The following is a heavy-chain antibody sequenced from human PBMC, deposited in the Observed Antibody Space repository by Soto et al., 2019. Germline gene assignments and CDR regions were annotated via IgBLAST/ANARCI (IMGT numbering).Heavy chain of an antibody. J-gene: IGHJ5*02. Sequence: ASVKVSCKAPGDTFTSYYLNWVRQAPGQGLEWMGVINPHGGSTKYAQKFQGRVTMTRDTSRSTVYMEPRSLGSDDTAIYYCARSSGGNFGIIIEGSNWFDPWGQGTLVTVSS. D-gene: IGHD3-3*01. V-gene: IGHV1-46*01. CDR2: INPHGGST. CDR3: ARSSGGNFGIIIEGSNWFDP. CDR1: GDTFTSYY.